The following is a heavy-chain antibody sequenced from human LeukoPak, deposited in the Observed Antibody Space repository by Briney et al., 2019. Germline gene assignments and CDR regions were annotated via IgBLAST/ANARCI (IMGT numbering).Heavy chain of an antibody. CDR1: GFTFSTYG. J-gene: IGHJ6*03. CDR3: ARDDYNDSSGYNYYYMDV. D-gene: IGHD3-22*01. V-gene: IGHV3-33*01. Sequence: GGSLRLSCAASGFTFSTYGMHWVRQAPGKGLEWVAVIWYDGSNKYYADSVKGGFTISRDNSKNTLYLQMNSLRAEDRAVYYCARDDYNDSSGYNYYYMDVWGKGTTVTVSS. CDR2: IWYDGSNK.